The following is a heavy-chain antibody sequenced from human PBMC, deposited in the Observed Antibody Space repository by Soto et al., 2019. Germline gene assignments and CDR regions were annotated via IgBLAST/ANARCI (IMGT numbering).Heavy chain of an antibody. Sequence: EVQLVESGGGLVQPGGSLRLSCAASGFTVSSNYMSWVRQAPGKGLEWVSVIDSGGNTYYADSVKGRVTISRDNSKNTLYLQMNSLRAADTAVYYCAREGGFYGSGSRGYYYYFAMDVWGQGTTVTVSS. J-gene: IGHJ6*02. D-gene: IGHD3-10*01. CDR2: IDSGGNT. CDR1: GFTVSSNY. CDR3: AREGGFYGSGSRGYYYYFAMDV. V-gene: IGHV3-66*01.